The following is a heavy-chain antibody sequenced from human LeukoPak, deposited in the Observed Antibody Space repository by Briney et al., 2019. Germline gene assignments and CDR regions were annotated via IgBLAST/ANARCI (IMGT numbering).Heavy chain of an antibody. Sequence: GGSLRLSCAASGFKFNNLWMTWFRQAPGKGLEWVANIKEDGSEKNYLDSVKGRFTISRDNSKNTLYLQMNSLRAEDTAVYYCAKDLGDYDILTGYRLYGMDVWGQGTTVTVSS. CDR2: IKEDGSEK. J-gene: IGHJ6*02. CDR1: GFKFNNLW. D-gene: IGHD3-9*01. CDR3: AKDLGDYDILTGYRLYGMDV. V-gene: IGHV3-7*03.